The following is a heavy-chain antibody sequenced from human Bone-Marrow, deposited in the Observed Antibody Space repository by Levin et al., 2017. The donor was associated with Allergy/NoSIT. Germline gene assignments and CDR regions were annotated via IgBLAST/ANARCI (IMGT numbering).Heavy chain of an antibody. V-gene: IGHV4-31*03. CDR1: GGSISSGGYY. CDR2: IYYSGST. Sequence: PSETLSLTCTVSGGSISSGGYYWSWIRQHPGKGLEWIGYIYYSGSTYYNPSLKSRVTISVDTSKNQFSLKLSSVTAADTAVYYCARAPNFYDFWSGYRYAIIYDYDYMDVCGKGTTVTVSS. D-gene: IGHD3-3*01. J-gene: IGHJ6*03. CDR3: ARAPNFYDFWSGYRYAIIYDYDYMDV.